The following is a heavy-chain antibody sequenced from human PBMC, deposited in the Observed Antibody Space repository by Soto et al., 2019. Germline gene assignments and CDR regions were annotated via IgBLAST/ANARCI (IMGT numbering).Heavy chain of an antibody. CDR3: ARSPDGYYFDS. Sequence: GGSLRLSCAASGFTFRSYEMNWVRQAPGKGLEWVSYISSGGGTTYYADSVKGRFTISRDNAKNSLYLQMNSLGAEDTAVYYCARSPDGYYFDSWGQGTLVTLSS. J-gene: IGHJ4*02. CDR2: ISSGGGTT. CDR1: GFTFRSYE. V-gene: IGHV3-48*03.